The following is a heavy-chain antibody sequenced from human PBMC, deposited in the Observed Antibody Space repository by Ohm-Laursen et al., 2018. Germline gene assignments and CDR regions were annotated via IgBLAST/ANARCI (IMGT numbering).Heavy chain of an antibody. CDR2: ISGSGGST. Sequence: SLRLSCAASGFTFSDYYMSWIRQAPGKGLEWVSAISGSGGSTYYADSVKGRFTISRDNSKNTLYLQMNSLRAEDTAVYYCANSVVPATYWGQGTLVTVSS. J-gene: IGHJ4*02. CDR3: ANSVVPATY. D-gene: IGHD2-2*01. CDR1: GFTFSDYY. V-gene: IGHV3-23*01.